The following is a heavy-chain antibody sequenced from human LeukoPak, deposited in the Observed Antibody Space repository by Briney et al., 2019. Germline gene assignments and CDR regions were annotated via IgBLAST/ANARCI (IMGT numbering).Heavy chain of an antibody. D-gene: IGHD2-2*01. CDR3: ARADCSSTSCYNWFDP. CDR2: IIPIFGTA. V-gene: IGHV1-69*01. J-gene: IGHJ5*02. CDR1: GGTFSSYA. Sequence: GASVKVSCKASGGTFSSYAISWVRQAPGQGLEWMGGIIPIFGTANYAQKFQGRVTITADESTSKAYMALSSLRSEDTAVYYCARADCSSTSCYNWFDPWGQGTLVTVSS.